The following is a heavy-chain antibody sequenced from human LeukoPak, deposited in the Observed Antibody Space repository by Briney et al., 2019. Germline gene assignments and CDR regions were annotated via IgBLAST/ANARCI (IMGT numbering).Heavy chain of an antibody. V-gene: IGHV3-48*04. D-gene: IGHD2-21*02. CDR3: ALGFLGSEVTATLHY. CDR1: GFTFSSYS. J-gene: IGHJ4*02. CDR2: ISSSASST. Sequence: GGSLRLSCAASGFTFSSYSMNWVRQAPGKGLEWVSYISSSASSTYYADSVKGRFTISRDNAKNSLYLQMNSLRAEDTAVYYCALGFLGSEVTATLHYWGQGTLVTVSS.